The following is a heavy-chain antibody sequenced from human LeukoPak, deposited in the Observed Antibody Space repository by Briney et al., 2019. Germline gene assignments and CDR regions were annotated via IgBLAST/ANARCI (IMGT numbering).Heavy chain of an antibody. CDR3: ARDGGYCSGVSCYSDF. V-gene: IGHV4-59*12. CDR2: IYYSGST. CDR1: GGSISSYY. D-gene: IGHD2-15*01. J-gene: IGHJ4*02. Sequence: PSETLSLTCTVSGGSISSYYWSWIRQPPGKGLEWIGYIYYSGSTNYNPSLKSRVTISVDTSKNQFSLKLSSVTAADTAVYYCARDGGYCSGVSCYSDFWSQGTLVTVSS.